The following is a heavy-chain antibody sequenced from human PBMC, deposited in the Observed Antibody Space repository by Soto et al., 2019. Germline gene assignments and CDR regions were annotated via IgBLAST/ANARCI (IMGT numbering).Heavy chain of an antibody. Sequence: EVQLVESGGGLVQPGEALRLACAASGFSIRKYWMHWVRQAPGKGPVWVSYISGEGTTTDYAGSVKGRFTISRDNAKNTLFLQMDSLRVEDTAIYFCAIQDCTNDVCLEAAVTVGGALEYWGRGAQVTVSS. CDR1: GFSIRKYW. J-gene: IGHJ4*02. D-gene: IGHD2-8*01. CDR3: AIQDCTNDVCLEAAVTVGGALEY. V-gene: IGHV3-74*01. CDR2: ISGEGTTT.